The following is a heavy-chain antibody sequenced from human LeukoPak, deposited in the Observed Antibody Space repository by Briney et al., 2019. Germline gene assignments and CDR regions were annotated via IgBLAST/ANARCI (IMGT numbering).Heavy chain of an antibody. Sequence: GASVKVSCKASGYTFTGYYMHWLRQAPGQELEWMGWINPNSGGTNYAQKFQGRVTMTRDTSISTAYMELSRLRSDDTAVYYCARVVQDDYYYYGMDVWGQGTTVTVSS. V-gene: IGHV1-2*02. CDR2: INPNSGGT. J-gene: IGHJ6*02. CDR1: GYTFTGYY. CDR3: ARVVQDDYYYYGMDV.